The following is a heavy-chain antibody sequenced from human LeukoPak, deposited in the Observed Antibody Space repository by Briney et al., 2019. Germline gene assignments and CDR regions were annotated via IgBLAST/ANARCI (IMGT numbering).Heavy chain of an antibody. CDR2: FDPEDGET. Sequence: ASVKVSCKVSGYTLTELSIHWVRQAPGKGLEWMGSFDPEDGETIYAQKFQGRVTMTEDASTDTTYMELSSLRSEDTAVYYCAIQYSSGWYRYYFDYWGRGTLVTVSS. V-gene: IGHV1-24*01. CDR3: AIQYSSGWYRYYFDY. J-gene: IGHJ4*02. CDR1: GYTLTELS. D-gene: IGHD6-19*01.